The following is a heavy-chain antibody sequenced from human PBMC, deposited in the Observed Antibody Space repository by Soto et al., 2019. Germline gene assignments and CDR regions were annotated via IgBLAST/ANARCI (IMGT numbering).Heavy chain of an antibody. CDR3: AREVHCSGGSCYWFDP. CDR2: IYYSGST. J-gene: IGHJ5*02. CDR1: GGSISSYY. Sequence: SETLSLTCTVSGGSISSYYWSWIRPPPGKGLEWIGYIYYSGSTNYTPSLKSRVTISVDTSKNQFSLKLSSVTAADTAVYYCAREVHCSGGSCYWFDPWGQGTLVTVSS. V-gene: IGHV4-59*01. D-gene: IGHD2-15*01.